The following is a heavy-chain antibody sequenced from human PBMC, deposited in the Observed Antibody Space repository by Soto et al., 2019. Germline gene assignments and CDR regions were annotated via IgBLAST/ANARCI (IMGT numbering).Heavy chain of an antibody. CDR3: AKDSSSRYIYSYRFQH. CDR2: ISGSGGST. J-gene: IGHJ1*01. V-gene: IGHV3-23*01. CDR1: GFTFSSYS. D-gene: IGHD6-13*01. Sequence: GGSLRLSCAASGFTFSSYSMKWVRQAPGKGLEWVSAISGSGGSTYYADSVKGRFTISRDNSKNTLYLQMNSLRAEDTAVYYCAKDSSSRYIYSYRFQHWGQGTLVTVSS.